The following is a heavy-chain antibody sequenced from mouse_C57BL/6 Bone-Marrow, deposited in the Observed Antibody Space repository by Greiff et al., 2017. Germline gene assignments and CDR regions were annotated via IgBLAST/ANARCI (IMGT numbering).Heavy chain of an antibody. Sequence: EVQLQQSGPELVKPGASVKISCKASGYTFTDYYMNWVKQSHGKSLEWIGDLNPNNGGTSYNQKLKGKATLTVDKSSSTAYMERRSLTSEDSAVYDCARDYDGSSWYFDYWGQGTILTGSS. J-gene: IGHJ2*01. CDR2: LNPNNGGT. V-gene: IGHV1-26*01. CDR1: GYTFTDYY. CDR3: ARDYDGSSWYFDY. D-gene: IGHD1-1*01.